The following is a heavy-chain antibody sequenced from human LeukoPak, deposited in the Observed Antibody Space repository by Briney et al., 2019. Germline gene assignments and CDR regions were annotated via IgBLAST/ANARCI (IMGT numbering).Heavy chain of an antibody. V-gene: IGHV1-69*13. J-gene: IGHJ6*02. CDR1: GGTFSSYA. Sequence: GASVKVSCKASGGTFSSYAISWVRQAPGQGLEWMGGIIPIFGTANYAQKFQGRVTITADESTSTAYMELSSLRSEDTAVYYCARGSQGRYDFWSGYPYYYGMDVWGQGTTVTVSS. D-gene: IGHD3-3*01. CDR2: IIPIFGTA. CDR3: ARGSQGRYDFWSGYPYYYGMDV.